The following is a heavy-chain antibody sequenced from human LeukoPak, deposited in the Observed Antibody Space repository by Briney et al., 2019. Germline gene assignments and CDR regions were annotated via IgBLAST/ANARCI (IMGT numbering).Heavy chain of an antibody. Sequence: ASVKVSCKASGYTFTSYAISWVRQAPGQGLEWMGWISAYNGNTNYAQKVQGRVTMTTDTSTSTAYMELRSLRSDDTAVYYCARDLVYSSSNFYYYYYMDVWGKGTTVTVSS. CDR2: ISAYNGNT. J-gene: IGHJ6*03. D-gene: IGHD6-6*01. CDR1: GYTFTSYA. CDR3: ARDLVYSSSNFYYYYYMDV. V-gene: IGHV1-18*01.